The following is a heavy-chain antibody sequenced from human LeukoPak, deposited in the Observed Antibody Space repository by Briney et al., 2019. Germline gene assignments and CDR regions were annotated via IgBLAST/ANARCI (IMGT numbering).Heavy chain of an antibody. CDR2: IYYSGST. V-gene: IGHV4-39*07. J-gene: IGHJ3*02. D-gene: IGHD2-21*02. Sequence: PSETLSLTCTVSGGSISSSSYYWGWIRQPPGKGLEWIGSIYYSGSTNYNPSLKSRVTISVDTSKNQFSLKLSSVTAADTAVYYCATSLLGTAPAFDIWGQGTMVTVSS. CDR3: ATSLLGTAPAFDI. CDR1: GGSISSSSYY.